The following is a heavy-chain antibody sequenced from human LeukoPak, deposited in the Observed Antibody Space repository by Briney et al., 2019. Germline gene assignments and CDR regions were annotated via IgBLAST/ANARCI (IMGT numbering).Heavy chain of an antibody. D-gene: IGHD3-22*01. Sequence: PSETLSLTCTVSGGSISSSSYYWGWIRQPPGKGLEWIGSIYYSGSTYYNPSLKSRVTISVDTSKNQFSLKLSSVTAADTAVYYCARLLGGDSSPIDAFDIWGQGTMVTVSS. CDR2: IYYSGST. CDR3: ARLLGGDSSPIDAFDI. J-gene: IGHJ3*02. V-gene: IGHV4-39*01. CDR1: GGSISSSSYY.